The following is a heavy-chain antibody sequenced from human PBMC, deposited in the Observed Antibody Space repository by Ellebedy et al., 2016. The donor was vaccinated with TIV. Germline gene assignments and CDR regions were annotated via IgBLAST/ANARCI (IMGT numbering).Heavy chain of an antibody. CDR1: GFTFSSFA. CDR2: ISGGGDST. Sequence: GESLKISCAASGFTFSSFAMHWVRQAPGKGLELLSVISGGGDSTDHADSVKGRFTITRDNSKNTLYLQMDRLRAEDTAVYYCAKGTSSGFNYDRVGPEYWGQGTLVTVSS. CDR3: AKGTSSGFNYDRVGPEY. D-gene: IGHD3-22*01. V-gene: IGHV3-23*01. J-gene: IGHJ4*02.